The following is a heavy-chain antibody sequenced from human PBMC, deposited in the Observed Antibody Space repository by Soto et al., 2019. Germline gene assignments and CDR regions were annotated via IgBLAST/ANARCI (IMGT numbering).Heavy chain of an antibody. V-gene: IGHV4-39*07. D-gene: IGHD2-15*01. CDR1: GGSISSGGYY. J-gene: IGHJ5*02. Sequence: SETLSLTCTVSGGSISSGGYYWSWIRQPPGKGLEWIGEINHSGSTNYNPSLKSRVTISVDTSKNQFSLKLSSVTAADTAVYYCARGGFGVVAVAATKEGNWFDPWGQGTLVTVSS. CDR2: INHSGST. CDR3: ARGGFGVVAVAATKEGNWFDP.